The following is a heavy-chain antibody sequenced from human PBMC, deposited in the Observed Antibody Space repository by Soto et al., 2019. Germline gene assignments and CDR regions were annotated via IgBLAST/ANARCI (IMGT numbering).Heavy chain of an antibody. D-gene: IGHD2-21*02. V-gene: IGHV1-69*13. CDR3: ARQPYCGGDCYSVAFDI. CDR2: IIPIFGTA. CDR1: GGTFSSYA. Sequence: SVKVSCKASGGTFSSYAISWVRQAPGQGLEWMGGIIPIFGTANYAQKFQGRVTITADESTSTAYMELSSLRSEDTAVYYRARQPYCGGDCYSVAFDIWGQGTMVTVSS. J-gene: IGHJ3*02.